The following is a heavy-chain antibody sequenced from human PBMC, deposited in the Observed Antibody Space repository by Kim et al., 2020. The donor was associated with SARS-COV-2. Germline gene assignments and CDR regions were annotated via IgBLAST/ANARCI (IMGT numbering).Heavy chain of an antibody. D-gene: IGHD3-22*01. V-gene: IGHV1-3*01. CDR2: INAGNGNT. J-gene: IGHJ4*02. Sequence: ASVKVSCKASGYTFTSYAMHWVRQAPGQRLEWMGWINAGNGNTKYSQKFQGRVTITRDTSASTAYMELSSLRSEDTAVYYCARDYSSGYFFDYWGQGTLVTVSS. CDR1: GYTFTSYA. CDR3: ARDYSSGYFFDY.